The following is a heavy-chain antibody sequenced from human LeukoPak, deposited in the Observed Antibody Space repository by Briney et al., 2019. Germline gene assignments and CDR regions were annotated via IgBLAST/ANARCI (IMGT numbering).Heavy chain of an antibody. CDR2: IRQDGSEK. J-gene: IGHJ4*02. Sequence: GGSLRLSCAASGFTFSRSWMSWVRQAPGKGLGWVANIRQDGSEKNHAESVKGRFTISRDNAKNSLFLQMTSLRVEDTALYYCARDWSKGATDYWGQGTLVTVSS. D-gene: IGHD1-26*01. CDR3: ARDWSKGATDY. CDR1: GFTFSRSW. V-gene: IGHV3-7*01.